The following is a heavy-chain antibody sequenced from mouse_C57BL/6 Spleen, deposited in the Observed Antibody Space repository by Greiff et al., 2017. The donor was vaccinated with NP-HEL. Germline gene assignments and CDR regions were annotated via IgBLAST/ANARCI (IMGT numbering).Heavy chain of an antibody. Sequence: EVKLVESEGGLVQPGSSMKLSCTASGFTFSDYYMAWVRQVPEKGLEWVANINYDGSSTYYLDSLKSRFIISRDNAKNILYLQMSSLKSEDTATYYCAREGNDGYYAAMDYWGQGTSVTVSS. V-gene: IGHV5-16*01. CDR2: INYDGSST. D-gene: IGHD2-3*01. CDR3: AREGNDGYYAAMDY. CDR1: GFTFSDYY. J-gene: IGHJ4*01.